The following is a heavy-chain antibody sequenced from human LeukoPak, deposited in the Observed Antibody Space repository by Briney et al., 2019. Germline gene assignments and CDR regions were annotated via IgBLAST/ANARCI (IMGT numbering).Heavy chain of an antibody. D-gene: IGHD2-15*01. CDR1: GGSFSGYY. CDR2: INHSGST. Sequence: PSETLSLTCAVYGGSFSGYYWSWIRQPPGKGLEWIGEINHSGSTNYNPSPKSRVTISVDTSKNQFSLKLSSVTAADTAVYYCARGRYCSGGSCYSDPLDYWGQGTLVTVSS. J-gene: IGHJ4*02. V-gene: IGHV4-34*01. CDR3: ARGRYCSGGSCYSDPLDY.